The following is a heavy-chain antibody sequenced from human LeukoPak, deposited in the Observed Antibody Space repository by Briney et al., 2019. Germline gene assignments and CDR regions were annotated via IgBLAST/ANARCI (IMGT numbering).Heavy chain of an antibody. CDR2: ISSSSSYI. D-gene: IGHD5-24*01. Sequence: GGSLRLSCAASGFTFSSYSMNWVRQAPGKGLEWVSSISSSSSYIYYADSVKGRFTISRDNAKNSLYLQMNSLRAEDTAVYYCVKARRDGYNSWGIFDYWGQGTLVTVSS. V-gene: IGHV3-21*01. CDR1: GFTFSSYS. CDR3: VKARRDGYNSWGIFDY. J-gene: IGHJ4*02.